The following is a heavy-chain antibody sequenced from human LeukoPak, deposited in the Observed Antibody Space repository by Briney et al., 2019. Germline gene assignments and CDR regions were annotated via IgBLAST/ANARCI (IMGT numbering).Heavy chain of an antibody. Sequence: SETLSLTCSVSGGSISSSSYYWGWIRQPPGKGLEWIGSIYYSGSTYYNPSLKSRVTISVDTSKNQFSLKLSSVTAADTAVYYCARVGTVTTDFDYWGQGTLVTVSS. D-gene: IGHD4-17*01. J-gene: IGHJ4*02. V-gene: IGHV4-39*07. CDR2: IYYSGST. CDR3: ARVGTVTTDFDY. CDR1: GGSISSSSYY.